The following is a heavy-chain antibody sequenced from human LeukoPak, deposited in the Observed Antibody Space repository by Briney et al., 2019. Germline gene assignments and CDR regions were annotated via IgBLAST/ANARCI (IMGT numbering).Heavy chain of an antibody. D-gene: IGHD1-14*01. V-gene: IGHV3-48*03. CDR3: ARSELHYYYYYMDV. CDR2: ISSSGSTI. Sequence: SGGSLRLSCAASGFTFSSYEMNWVRQAPGEGLEWVSYISSSGSTIYYADSVKGRFTISRDNAKNSLYLQMNSLRAEDTAVYYCARSELHYYYYYMDVWGKGTTVTVSS. CDR1: GFTFSSYE. J-gene: IGHJ6*03.